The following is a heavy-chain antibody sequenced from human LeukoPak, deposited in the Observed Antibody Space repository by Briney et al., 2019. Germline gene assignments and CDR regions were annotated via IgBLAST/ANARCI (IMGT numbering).Heavy chain of an antibody. CDR1: GYTFTSYA. J-gene: IGHJ4*02. D-gene: IGHD6-19*01. CDR2: ISAYNGNT. V-gene: IGHV1-18*01. CDR3: ARFASSGWSFDY. Sequence: ASVKVSCKASGYTFTSYAMNWVRQAPGQGLEWMGWISAYNGNTNYAQKLQGRVTMTTDTSTSTAYMELRSLRSDDTAVYYCARFASSGWSFDYWGQGTLVTVSS.